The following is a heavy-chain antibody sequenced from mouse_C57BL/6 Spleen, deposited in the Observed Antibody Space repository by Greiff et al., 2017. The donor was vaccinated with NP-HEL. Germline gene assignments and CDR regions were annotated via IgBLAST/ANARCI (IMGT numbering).Heavy chain of an antibody. D-gene: IGHD2-1*01. CDR2: IYPGDGDT. CDR3: ARSEGNYPYYYAMDY. J-gene: IGHJ4*01. V-gene: IGHV1-82*01. CDR1: GYAFSSSW. Sequence: VQLQQSGPELVKPGASVKISCKASGYAFSSSWMNWVKQRPGKGLEWIGRIYPGDGDTNYNGKFKGKATLTADKSSSTAYMRLSSLTSEDSAVYFCARSEGNYPYYYAMDYWGQGTSVTVSS.